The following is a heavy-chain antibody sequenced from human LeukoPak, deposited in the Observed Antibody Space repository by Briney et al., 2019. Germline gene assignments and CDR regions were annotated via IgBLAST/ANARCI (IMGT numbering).Heavy chain of an antibody. Sequence: PGGSLRLSCAASGFTFSSYAMHWVRQAPGKGLEWVAVISYDGSNKYYADSVKGRFTISRDNSKNTLYLQMNSLRAEDTAVYYCASERLAAPFRRDYFDYWGQGTLVTVSS. CDR3: ASERLAAPFRRDYFDY. CDR1: GFTFSSYA. D-gene: IGHD6-13*01. CDR2: ISYDGSNK. J-gene: IGHJ4*02. V-gene: IGHV3-30-3*01.